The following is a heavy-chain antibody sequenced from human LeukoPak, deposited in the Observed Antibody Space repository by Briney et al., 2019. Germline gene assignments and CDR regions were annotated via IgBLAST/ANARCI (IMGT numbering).Heavy chain of an antibody. CDR3: ARGYSSGWYDDYYYGMDV. Sequence: GASVKVSCKASGGTFSSYAISWVRQAPGQGLEWMGGILTIFGTANYAQKFQGRVTITADESTNTAYMELSSLRSEDTAVYYCARGYSSGWYDDYYYGMDVWGQGTTVTVSS. V-gene: IGHV1-69*13. CDR1: GGTFSSYA. D-gene: IGHD6-19*01. J-gene: IGHJ6*02. CDR2: ILTIFGTA.